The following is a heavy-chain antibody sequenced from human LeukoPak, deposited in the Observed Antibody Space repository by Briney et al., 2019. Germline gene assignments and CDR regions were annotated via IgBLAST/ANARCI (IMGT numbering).Heavy chain of an antibody. D-gene: IGHD6-13*01. CDR2: FDPEDGET. J-gene: IGHJ4*02. Sequence: GASVKVSCKVSGYTLTELSMHWVRQAPGKGLEWMGGFDPEDGETIYAQKFQGRVTMTRDTSISTAYMELSRLRSDDTAVYYCARVGAAARSFDYWGQGTLVTVSS. CDR1: GYTLTELS. CDR3: ARVGAAARSFDY. V-gene: IGHV1-24*01.